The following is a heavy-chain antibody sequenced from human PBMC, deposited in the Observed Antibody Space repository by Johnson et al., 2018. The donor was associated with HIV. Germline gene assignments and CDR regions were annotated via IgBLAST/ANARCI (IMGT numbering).Heavy chain of an antibody. CDR3: ARDPERIAYHGAFDI. CDR1: GFTFSSYA. D-gene: IGHD1-14*01. CDR2: ISYDGSNE. J-gene: IGHJ3*02. Sequence: QVQLVESGGGVVQPGRSLRLSCAASGFTFSSYAMHWVRQAPGKGLEWVAVISYDGSNEYYADSVKGRFTISRDNSKNTLYLQMNSLRVEDTAVYYCARDPERIAYHGAFDIWGQGTMVTVSS. V-gene: IGHV3-30*04.